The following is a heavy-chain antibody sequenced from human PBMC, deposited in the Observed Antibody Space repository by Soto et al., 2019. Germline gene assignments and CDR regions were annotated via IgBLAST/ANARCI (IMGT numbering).Heavy chain of an antibody. D-gene: IGHD2-15*01. CDR3: AYLPCSGGSCYWFSFSGMDV. CDR2: IYWDADK. J-gene: IGHJ6*02. Sequence: QITLKESGPTLVKPTQTLTLTCTFSGFSLSTSGVGVAWIRQPPGGALEWLALIYWDADKRYRPSLESRLTITKDTSKNQVVLTMTNMDSVDTATYYCAYLPCSGGSCYWFSFSGMDVWGHGTTVTVSS. V-gene: IGHV2-5*02. CDR1: GFSLSTSGVG.